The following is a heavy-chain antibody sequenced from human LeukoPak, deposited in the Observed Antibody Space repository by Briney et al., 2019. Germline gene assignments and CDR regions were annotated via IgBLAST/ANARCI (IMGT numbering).Heavy chain of an antibody. CDR1: GGSFSGYY. CDR3: ARHRRYCSGGSCYSTTYFDY. J-gene: IGHJ4*02. V-gene: IGHV4-34*01. D-gene: IGHD2-15*01. Sequence: SETLSLTCAVHGGSFSGYYWSWIRQPPGKGLEWIGEINHSGSTNYNPSLKSRVTISVDTSKNQFSLKLSSVTAADTAVYYCARHRRYCSGGSCYSTTYFDYWGQGTLVTVSS. CDR2: INHSGST.